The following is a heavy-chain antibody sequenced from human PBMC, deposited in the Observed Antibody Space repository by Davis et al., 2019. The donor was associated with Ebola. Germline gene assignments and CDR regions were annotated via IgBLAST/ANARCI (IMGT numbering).Heavy chain of an antibody. J-gene: IGHJ4*02. D-gene: IGHD3-10*01. CDR2: MNPNSGDT. Sequence: ASVKVSCKASGYTFTRHDINWVRQATGQGLEWMGWMNPNSGDTGYAQKFQGRVTITRNTSISTAYMELSSLRSEDTAVYYCARGKDYYGSGNYDYWGQGTLVTVSS. CDR1: GYTFTRHD. V-gene: IGHV1-8*03. CDR3: ARGKDYYGSGNYDY.